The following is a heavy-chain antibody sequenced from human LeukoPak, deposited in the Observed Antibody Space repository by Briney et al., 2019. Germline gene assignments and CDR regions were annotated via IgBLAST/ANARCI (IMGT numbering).Heavy chain of an antibody. CDR2: IYTSGST. D-gene: IGHD6-6*01. Sequence: SETLSLTCTVSGGSISSGSYYWSWIRQPAGKGLEWIGRIYTSGSTNYNPSLKSRVTISVDTSKNQFSLKLSSVTAADTAAYYCARAGLAARRHNWFDPWGQGTLVTVSS. V-gene: IGHV4-61*02. J-gene: IGHJ5*02. CDR3: ARAGLAARRHNWFDP. CDR1: GGSISSGSYY.